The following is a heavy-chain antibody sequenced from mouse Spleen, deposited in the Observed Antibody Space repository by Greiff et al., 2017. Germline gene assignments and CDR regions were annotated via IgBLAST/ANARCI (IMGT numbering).Heavy chain of an antibody. CDR3: TRGGNDYDWFAY. CDR2: IYPGSGST. CDR1: GYTFTSYW. Sequence: QVHVKQPGAELVKPGASVKMSCKASGYTFTSYWITWVKQRPGQGLEWIGDIYPGSGSTNYNEKFKDKATLTVDKSSSTAYMQLSSPTSEDSAVYYCTRGGNDYDWFAYWGQGTLVTVSA. V-gene: IGHV1-55*01. D-gene: IGHD2-4*01. J-gene: IGHJ3*01.